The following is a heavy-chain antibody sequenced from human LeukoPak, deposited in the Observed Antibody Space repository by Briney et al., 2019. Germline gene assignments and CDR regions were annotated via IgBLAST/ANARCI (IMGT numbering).Heavy chain of an antibody. Sequence: GASVKVSCKASGYTFTGYYMHWVRQAPGQGLEWMGWINPNSGGTNYAQKFQGRVTMTRDTSISTAYMELSRLRSDDTAVYYCARDSRYKQWLAHFDYWGQGTLVTVSS. J-gene: IGHJ4*02. CDR2: INPNSGGT. V-gene: IGHV1-2*02. CDR3: ARDSRYKQWLAHFDY. D-gene: IGHD6-19*01. CDR1: GYTFTGYY.